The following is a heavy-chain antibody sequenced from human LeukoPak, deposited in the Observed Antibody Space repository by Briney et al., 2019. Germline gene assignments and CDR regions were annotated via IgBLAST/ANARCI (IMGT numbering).Heavy chain of an antibody. D-gene: IGHD2-15*01. CDR2: IYYSGST. V-gene: IGHV4-59*01. CDR3: ARDRIATDP. CDR1: GGSISSYY. Sequence: PSETLSLTCTVSGGSISSYYWSWIRQSPGKGLEWIGYIYYSGSTNYNPSLKSRVTISVDTSKNQFSLKLSSVAAADTAVYYCARDRIATDPWGQGTLVTVSS. J-gene: IGHJ5*02.